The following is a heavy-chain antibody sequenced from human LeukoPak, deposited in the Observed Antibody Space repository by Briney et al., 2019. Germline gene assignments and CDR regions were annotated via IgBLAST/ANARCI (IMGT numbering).Heavy chain of an antibody. Sequence: SETLSLTCAVYGGSFSGYYWSWIRQPPGKGLEWIAYIYYSGSTNYNPSLKSRVTISIDTSKNQFSLKVSSVTAADTAVYYCARRVGDKDYFDYWGQGTLVTVSS. J-gene: IGHJ4*02. CDR2: IYYSGST. CDR1: GGSFSGYY. CDR3: ARRVGDKDYFDY. V-gene: IGHV4-59*01. D-gene: IGHD1-26*01.